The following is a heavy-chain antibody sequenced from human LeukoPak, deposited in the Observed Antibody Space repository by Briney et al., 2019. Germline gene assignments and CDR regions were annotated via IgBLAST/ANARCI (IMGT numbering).Heavy chain of an antibody. D-gene: IGHD6-13*01. CDR3: ARGTVPSSSWTVYPYYYYYYGMDV. Sequence: GGSLRLSCAASGFTFSSYSMNWVRQAPGKGLEWVSYISSSSSTIYYADSVKGRFTISRDNAKSSLYLQMNSLRDEDTAVYYCARGTVPSSSWTVYPYYYYYYGMDVWGQGTTVTVSS. CDR2: ISSSSSTI. V-gene: IGHV3-48*02. J-gene: IGHJ6*02. CDR1: GFTFSSYS.